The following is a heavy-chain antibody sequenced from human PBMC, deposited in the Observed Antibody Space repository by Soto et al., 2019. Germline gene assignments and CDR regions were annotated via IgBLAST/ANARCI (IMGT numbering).Heavy chain of an antibody. CDR3: ARDRSGSSVFYYYYMDV. V-gene: IGHV4-31*03. CDR2: IYYSGST. Sequence: QVQLQESGPGPVKPSQTLSLTCTVSGGSISSGGYYWSWIRQHPGKGLEWIGYIYYSGSTYYNPSLKSRVTISVDTSKNQSSLKLSSVTAADTAVYYCARDRSGSSVFYYYYMDVWGKGTTVTVSS. CDR1: GGSISSGGYY. D-gene: IGHD6-6*01. J-gene: IGHJ6*03.